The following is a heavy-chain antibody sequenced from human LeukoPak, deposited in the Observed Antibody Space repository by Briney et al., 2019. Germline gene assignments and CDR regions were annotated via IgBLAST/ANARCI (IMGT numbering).Heavy chain of an antibody. Sequence: SVKVSGKASGGTFSSYAISWVRQAPGQGLEWMGGIIPIFGTANYAQKFQGRVTITTDESTSTAYMELSSLRSEDTAVYYCARDGSGSDCFDYWGQGTLVTVSS. D-gene: IGHD3-10*01. V-gene: IGHV1-69*05. CDR3: ARDGSGSDCFDY. CDR2: IIPIFGTA. CDR1: GGTFSSYA. J-gene: IGHJ4*02.